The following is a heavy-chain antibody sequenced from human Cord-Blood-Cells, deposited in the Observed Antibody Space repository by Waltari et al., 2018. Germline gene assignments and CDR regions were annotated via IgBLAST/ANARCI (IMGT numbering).Heavy chain of an antibody. D-gene: IGHD4-17*01. J-gene: IGHJ3*02. V-gene: IGHV3-23*01. CDR1: GFTFSSSA. CDR2: MSGSGGST. Sequence: EVQMLESGGGLVQPGGSLRLSWAASGFTFSSSAMSWVRQAPGKGLEWVSAMSGSGGSTYYADSVKGRFTISRDNSKNTLYLQMNSLRAEDTAVYYCAKRATVTGAFDIWGQGTMVTVSS. CDR3: AKRATVTGAFDI.